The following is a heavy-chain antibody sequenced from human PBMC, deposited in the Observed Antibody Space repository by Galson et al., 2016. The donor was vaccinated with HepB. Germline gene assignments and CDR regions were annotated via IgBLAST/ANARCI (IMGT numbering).Heavy chain of an antibody. V-gene: IGHV5-51*01. Sequence: QSGAEVKKPGESLKISCKGSGYSFTKNWIGWVRQMPGKALVWMGIIYPRSSDTRYSPSFQRHVTISPDKSINTAYLQWSSLKPSDTAIYFCAETVLTAVGDWFDPWGKGTLVTVSS. CDR3: AETVLTAVGDWFDP. J-gene: IGHJ5*02. CDR2: IYPRSSDT. D-gene: IGHD7-27*01. CDR1: GYSFTKNW.